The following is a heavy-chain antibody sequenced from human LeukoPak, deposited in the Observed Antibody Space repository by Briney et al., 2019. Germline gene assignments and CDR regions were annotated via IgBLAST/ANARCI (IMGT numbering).Heavy chain of an antibody. CDR3: ARDTSGSYYIDY. Sequence: GGSLTLFCAASGFTVSSNYMSWVRQAPGKGLEWVSFISNSGSHIYYADSLKGRFTISRDNARNSLYLQINSLRVEDTAVYYCARDTSGSYYIDYWGQGTLVTVSS. J-gene: IGHJ4*02. V-gene: IGHV3-21*01. D-gene: IGHD3-22*01. CDR2: ISNSGSHI. CDR1: GFTVSSNY.